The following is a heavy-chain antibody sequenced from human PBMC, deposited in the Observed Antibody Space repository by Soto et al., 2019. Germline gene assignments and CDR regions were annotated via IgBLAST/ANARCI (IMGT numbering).Heavy chain of an antibody. CDR3: ARGSSWPLYYFAMGV. CDR1: GGSVSSGSHY. CDR2: IYYSGST. Sequence: SETLSLTCTVSGGSVSSGSHYWSWIRQPPGKGLEWIGYIYYSGSTNYNPSLKSRVTISIDTSKNQFSLKLSSVTAADTAVYYCARGSSWPLYYFAMGVWGQGTTVTVS. J-gene: IGHJ6*02. D-gene: IGHD6-13*01. V-gene: IGHV4-61*01.